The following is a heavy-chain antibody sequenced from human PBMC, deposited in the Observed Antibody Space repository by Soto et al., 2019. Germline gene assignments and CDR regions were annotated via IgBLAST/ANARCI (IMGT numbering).Heavy chain of an antibody. CDR3: ARGNRDSSIWLDY. V-gene: IGHV4-30-4*01. D-gene: IGHD3-3*01. Sequence: SETLSLTCTVSGGSISSGDYYWSWIRQPPGKGLEWFGYIYYSGSTYYNPSLKSRVTMSVDTSKNQFSLKLTSVTAADTAVYYCARGNRDSSIWLDYWGQGTLVTVSS. J-gene: IGHJ4*02. CDR2: IYYSGST. CDR1: GGSISSGDYY.